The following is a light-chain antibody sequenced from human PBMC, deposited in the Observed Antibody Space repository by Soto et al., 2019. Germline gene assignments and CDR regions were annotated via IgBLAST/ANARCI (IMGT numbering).Light chain of an antibody. CDR1: QSVSSY. J-gene: IGKJ5*01. V-gene: IGKV3-11*01. Sequence: EIVWTQSPATLSLSPGERATLSCRASQSVSSYLAWYQQKPGQAPRLLMYDVSNRATGIPARFSGSGSGTEFTLTISSLKSEDFAVYYCQQYNNWPRTFGQGTRLEIK. CDR2: DVS. CDR3: QQYNNWPRT.